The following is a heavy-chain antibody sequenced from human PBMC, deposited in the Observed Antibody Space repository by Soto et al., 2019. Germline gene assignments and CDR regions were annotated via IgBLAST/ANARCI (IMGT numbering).Heavy chain of an antibody. CDR3: ARDFLNYDILTGYYYGMDV. J-gene: IGHJ6*02. Sequence: GASVKVSCKASGYTLTSYYMHWVRQAPGQGLEWMGIINPSGGSTSYAQKFQGRVTMTRDTSTSTVYMELSSLRSEDTAVYYCARDFLNYDILTGYYYGMDVWGQGTTVTVSS. D-gene: IGHD3-9*01. CDR2: INPSGGST. V-gene: IGHV1-46*01. CDR1: GYTLTSYY.